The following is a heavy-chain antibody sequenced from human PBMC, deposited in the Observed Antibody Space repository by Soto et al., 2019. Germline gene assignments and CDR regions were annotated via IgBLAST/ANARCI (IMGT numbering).Heavy chain of an antibody. J-gene: IGHJ4*02. D-gene: IGHD3-9*01. Sequence: GGSLRLSCAASGFTFSSYAMSWVRQAPGKGLEWVSAISGSGGSTYYADSVKGRFTISRDNSKNTLYLQMNSLRAEDTAVYYCAKDPADYDILTGYYPERDDYWGQGTLVTVSS. V-gene: IGHV3-23*01. CDR2: ISGSGGST. CDR3: AKDPADYDILTGYYPERDDY. CDR1: GFTFSSYA.